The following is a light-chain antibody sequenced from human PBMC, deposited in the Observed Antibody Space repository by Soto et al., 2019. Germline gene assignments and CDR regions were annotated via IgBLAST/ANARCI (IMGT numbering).Light chain of an antibody. CDR3: QQYYNWPPYT. V-gene: IGKV3-15*01. Sequence: EIVMTQSPATLSVSPGERATLSCRASQSIDSNLAGYQQKPGQAPRLLIYGASTRATGIPARFSGSGSETEFTLTISSLQSEDFGVYYCQQYYNWPPYTFGQGTNLDI. CDR1: QSIDSN. J-gene: IGKJ2*01. CDR2: GAS.